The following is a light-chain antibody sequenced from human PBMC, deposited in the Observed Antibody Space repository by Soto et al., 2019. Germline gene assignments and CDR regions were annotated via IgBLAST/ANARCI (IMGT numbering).Light chain of an antibody. CDR3: AAWDDSLNGL. CDR1: SSNIGSNY. J-gene: IGLJ3*02. Sequence: QSVLTQPPSASGTPGQRVTISCSGSSSNIGSNYVYWYQQLPGTAPKLLIYNDNQRPSGVPDRFSGSKSGTSASLAISGLQSEDEADYYCAAWDDSLNGLFGGGTKVTVL. CDR2: NDN. V-gene: IGLV1-44*01.